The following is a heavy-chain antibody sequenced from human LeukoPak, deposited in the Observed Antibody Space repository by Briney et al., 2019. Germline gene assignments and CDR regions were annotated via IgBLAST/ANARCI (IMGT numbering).Heavy chain of an antibody. D-gene: IGHD6-13*01. CDR2: IYYSGST. CDR3: ARGGSIAAAGKDYYYYGMDV. CDR1: GGSISSYY. V-gene: IGHV4-59*12. Sequence: SETLSLTCTVSGGSISSYYWSWIRQPPGKGLEWIGYIYYSGSTNYNPSLKSRVTISVDTSKNQFSLKLSSVTAADTAVYYCARGGSIAAAGKDYYYYGMDVWGQGTTVTVSS. J-gene: IGHJ6*02.